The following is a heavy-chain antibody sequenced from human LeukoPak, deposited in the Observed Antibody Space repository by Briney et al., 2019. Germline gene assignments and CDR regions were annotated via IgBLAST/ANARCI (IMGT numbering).Heavy chain of an antibody. CDR3: ARGHPDYASAYYFDY. J-gene: IGHJ4*02. CDR2: IYVGSSVT. CDR1: GLSFSSYS. V-gene: IGHV3-48*01. D-gene: IGHD4/OR15-4a*01. Sequence: GGSLRLSCAASGLSFSSYSMNWVRQAPGKGLEWIAYIYVGSSVTFYADSVKGGFTISRDNAKKSLYLHMNSLTAEDTAVYYCARGHPDYASAYYFDYWGQGTPVTVSS.